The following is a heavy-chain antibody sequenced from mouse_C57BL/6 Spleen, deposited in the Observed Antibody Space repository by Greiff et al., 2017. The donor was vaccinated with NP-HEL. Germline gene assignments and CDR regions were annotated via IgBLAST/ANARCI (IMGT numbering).Heavy chain of an antibody. CDR1: GYTFTSYW. D-gene: IGHD2-3*01. V-gene: IGHV1-50*01. J-gene: IGHJ3*01. CDR2: IDPSDSYT. CDR3: ARGAIYAGYYQAY. Sequence: VQLQQPGAELVKPGASVKLSCKASGYTFTSYWMQWVKQRPGQGLEWIGEIDPSDSYTNYNQKFKGKATVTVDTSSSTAYMQLSSLTSEDSAVYYCARGAIYAGYYQAYWGQGTLVTVSA.